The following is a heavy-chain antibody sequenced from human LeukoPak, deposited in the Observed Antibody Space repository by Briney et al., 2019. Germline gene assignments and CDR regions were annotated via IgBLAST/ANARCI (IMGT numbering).Heavy chain of an antibody. CDR1: GFTFSSYS. J-gene: IGHJ2*01. V-gene: IGHV3-21*01. CDR2: ISSSSSYI. D-gene: IGHD6-6*01. CDR3: ARGRYSSSSRGWYFDL. Sequence: SGGSLRLSCAASGFTFSSYSMNWVRQAPGKGLEWVSSISSSSSYIYYADSVKGRFTISRDNAKNSPYLQMNSLRAEDTAVYYCARGRYSSSSRGWYFDLWGRGTLVTVSS.